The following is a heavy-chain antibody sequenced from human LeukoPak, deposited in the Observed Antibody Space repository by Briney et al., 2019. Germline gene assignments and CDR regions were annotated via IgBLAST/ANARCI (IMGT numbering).Heavy chain of an antibody. CDR1: GGSFSGYY. D-gene: IGHD1-26*01. J-gene: IGHJ5*02. CDR3: ARGRSLRHKNWFDP. V-gene: IGHV4-34*01. CDR2: INHSGST. Sequence: MTSETLSLTCAVYGGSFSGYYWSWIRQPPEKGLEWIGEINHSGSTNYNPSLKSRVTISVDTSKNQFSLKLSSVTAADTAVYYCARGRSLRHKNWFDPWGQGTLVTVSS.